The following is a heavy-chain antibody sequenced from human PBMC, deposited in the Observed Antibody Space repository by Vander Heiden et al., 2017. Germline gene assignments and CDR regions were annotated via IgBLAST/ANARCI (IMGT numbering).Heavy chain of an antibody. J-gene: IGHJ3*02. Sequence: QVQLQESGPGLVKPSETLSLTCTVSGGSISSYYWSWIRQPPGKGLEWIGYIYYSGSTNYNPSLKSRVTISVDTSKDQFSLKLSSVTAADTAVYYCARHVFGHPDAFDIWGQGTMVTVSS. CDR1: GGSISSYY. D-gene: IGHD3-10*01. V-gene: IGHV4-59*08. CDR3: ARHVFGHPDAFDI. CDR2: IYYSGST.